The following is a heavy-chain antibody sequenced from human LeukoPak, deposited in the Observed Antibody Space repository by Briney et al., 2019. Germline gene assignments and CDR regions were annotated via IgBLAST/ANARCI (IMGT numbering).Heavy chain of an antibody. CDR1: GGSISSTTYY. CDR3: ARETRNYYDSSAYYSFDY. CDR2: IYYSGST. D-gene: IGHD3-22*01. V-gene: IGHV4-39*02. Sequence: PSETLSLTCTVSGGSISSTTYYWGWIRQPPGKGLEWIGSIYYSGSTYYNPSLKSRVTISVDTSKNQFSLKLNSVTAADTAIYYCARETRNYYDSSAYYSFDYWGQGTLVTVSS. J-gene: IGHJ4*02.